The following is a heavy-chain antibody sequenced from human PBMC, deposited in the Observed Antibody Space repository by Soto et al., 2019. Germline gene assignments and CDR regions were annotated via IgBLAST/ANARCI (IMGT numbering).Heavy chain of an antibody. J-gene: IGHJ6*02. V-gene: IGHV1-46*01. CDR3: ARALRNGYFYGMDI. Sequence: ASVKVSCKASGYAFSNNFMHWVRQAPAQGLEWMGVINPTTGLTSNAQRFQGRITMTSDTSSSTAYMELSSLRSEDTAVYYCARALRNGYFYGMDIWGQGTTVTVSS. D-gene: IGHD2-8*01. CDR1: GYAFSNNF. CDR2: INPTTGLT.